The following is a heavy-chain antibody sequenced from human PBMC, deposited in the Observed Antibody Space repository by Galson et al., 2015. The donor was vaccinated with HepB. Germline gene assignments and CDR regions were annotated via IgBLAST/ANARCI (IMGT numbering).Heavy chain of an antibody. V-gene: IGHV1-69*13. Sequence: SVKVSCKASGGTFSSYAISWVRQAPGQGLEWMGGIIPIFGTANYAQKFQGRVTITADESTSTAYMELGSLRSEDTAVYYCARTVVGATGDFDYWGQGTLVTVSS. CDR1: GGTFSSYA. J-gene: IGHJ4*02. CDR3: ARTVVGATGDFDY. CDR2: IIPIFGTA. D-gene: IGHD1-26*01.